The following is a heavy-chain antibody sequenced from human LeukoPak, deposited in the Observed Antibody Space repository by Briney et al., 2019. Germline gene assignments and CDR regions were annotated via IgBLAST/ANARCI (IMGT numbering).Heavy chain of an antibody. J-gene: IGHJ4*02. Sequence: GGSLRLSCAASGFTFSTYSMIWVRQGPGKGLEWVSSIYPSGDSTFYADSVKGRFTISRDNSKNTLYLQMSSLRTEDTAIYYCAKDVVPDSGWDIDYWGQGTLVTVSS. D-gene: IGHD6-19*01. CDR2: IYPSGDST. V-gene: IGHV3-23*01. CDR1: GFTFSTYS. CDR3: AKDVVPDSGWDIDY.